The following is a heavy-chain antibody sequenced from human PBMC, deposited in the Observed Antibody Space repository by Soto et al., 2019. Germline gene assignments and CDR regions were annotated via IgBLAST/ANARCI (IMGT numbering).Heavy chain of an antibody. J-gene: IGHJ5*02. CDR2: ITYSGDT. Sequence: KTSETLSLTCTVSGASISSAGYSWSWVRQHPGKGLEWIGYITYSGDTDYNPSLRSRVSMSIDTTRNQFSLKLSSVTAADTAVYYCARDRCRSTSWEGCWFGPWGQGTLVTVSS. CDR1: GASISSAGYS. V-gene: IGHV4-31*03. D-gene: IGHD2-2*01. CDR3: ARDRCRSTSWEGCWFGP.